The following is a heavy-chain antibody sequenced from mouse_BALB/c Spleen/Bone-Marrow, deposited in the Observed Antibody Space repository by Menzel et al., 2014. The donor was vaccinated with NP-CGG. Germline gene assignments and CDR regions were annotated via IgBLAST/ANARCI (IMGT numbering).Heavy chain of an antibody. V-gene: IGHV3-6*02. CDR3: ARYGSFDY. J-gene: IGHJ2*01. CDR1: GYSIXSGYY. D-gene: IGHD2-10*02. Sequence: EVQLQQSGPGLVKPSQSLFLTCSVTGYSIXSGYYWNWIRQFPGNKLEWMGYISYDGSKNYNPSLKDRISITRDTSKNQFFLKLNSVTTEDTATYYCARYGSFDYWGQGTTLTVSS. CDR2: ISYDGSK.